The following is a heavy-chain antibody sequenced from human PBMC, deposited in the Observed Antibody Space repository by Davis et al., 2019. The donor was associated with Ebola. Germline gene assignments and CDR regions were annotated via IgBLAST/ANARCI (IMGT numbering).Heavy chain of an antibody. V-gene: IGHV1-18*01. D-gene: IGHD2-15*01. J-gene: IGHJ6*02. CDR3: ARDLRGGSPRYCSGGSCYYYYGMDV. CDR1: GYTFTSYG. CDR2: ISAYNGNT. Sequence: ASVKVFCKASGYTFTSYGISWVRQAPGQGLEWMGWISAYNGNTNYAQKLQGRVTMTTDTSTSTAYMELRSLRSDDTAGYYCARDLRGGSPRYCSGGSCYYYYGMDVWGQGTTVTVSS.